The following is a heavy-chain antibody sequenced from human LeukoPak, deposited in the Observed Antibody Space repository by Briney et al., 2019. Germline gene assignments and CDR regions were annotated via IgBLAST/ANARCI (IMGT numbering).Heavy chain of an antibody. V-gene: IGHV3-21*01. CDR3: ARAGLLWFGESRMDV. CDR1: GFTFSNYN. CDR2: ITSSSSYI. Sequence: PGGSLRLSCAASGFTFSNYNMNWVRQAPGKGLEWVSSITSSSSYIYYTDSVKGRFTISRDNAKNSLYLQMNSLRAEDTAVYYCARAGLLWFGESRMDVWGQGTTVTVSS. J-gene: IGHJ6*02. D-gene: IGHD3-10*01.